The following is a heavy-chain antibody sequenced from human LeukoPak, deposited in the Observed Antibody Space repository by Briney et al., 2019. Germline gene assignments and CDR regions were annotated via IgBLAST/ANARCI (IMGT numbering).Heavy chain of an antibody. Sequence: GGSLRLSCAASVFTFSSYWMHWVRQAPGKGLMWVSRIIGDGSGTTYADSVRGRFTISIDNAKSTLYLQMNSMRAEDTAVYYCARVRDDYTYFDCWGQGTLVTVSS. CDR2: IIGDGSGT. CDR1: VFTFSSYW. D-gene: IGHD4-11*01. V-gene: IGHV3-74*01. J-gene: IGHJ4*02. CDR3: ARVRDDYTYFDC.